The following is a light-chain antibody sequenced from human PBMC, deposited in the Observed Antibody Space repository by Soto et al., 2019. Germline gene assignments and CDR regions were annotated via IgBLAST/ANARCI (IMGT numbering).Light chain of an antibody. J-gene: IGLJ1*01. V-gene: IGLV2-14*01. CDR1: SNYGGCYNY. Sequence: QSVLTRPAAVSGSPGQSITISCTGTSNYGGCYNYVSWYQQHPGKAPKLMIYEVTARPCGVSTRFSGSKSGHTASLTISGLKAEDEADYYCSSYTHTSTPSCVFGTGPKVTVL. CDR2: EVT. CDR3: SSYTHTSTPSCV.